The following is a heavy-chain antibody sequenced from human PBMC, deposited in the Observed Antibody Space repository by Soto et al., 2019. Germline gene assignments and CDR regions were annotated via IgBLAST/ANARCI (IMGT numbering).Heavy chain of an antibody. CDR2: IYWDDDK. Sequence: SGPTLVNPTQTLTLTCTFSGFSLSTSGLGVGWIRQPPGKALEWLALIYWDDDKRYSPSLKSRLTITKDTSKNQVVLTMTNMGPVDTATYYCALTPTYYDFWSGYYVYWGQGTLVTVSS. V-gene: IGHV2-5*02. CDR1: GFSLSTSGLG. D-gene: IGHD3-3*01. J-gene: IGHJ4*02. CDR3: ALTPTYYDFWSGYYVY.